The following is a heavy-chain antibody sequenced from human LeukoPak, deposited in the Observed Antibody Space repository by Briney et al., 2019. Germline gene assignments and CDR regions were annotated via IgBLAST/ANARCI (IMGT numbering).Heavy chain of an antibody. V-gene: IGHV3-48*01. CDR2: ISSSSSTI. CDR1: GFTFSSYS. D-gene: IGHD3-22*01. J-gene: IGHJ4*02. Sequence: GGSPRLSCAASGFTFSSYSMNWVRQAPGKGPEWVSYISSSSSTIYYADSVKGRFTISRDNAKNSLYLQMNSLRAEDTAVYYCASLGPSYDSSGYRDYWGQGTLVTVSS. CDR3: ASLGPSYDSSGYRDY.